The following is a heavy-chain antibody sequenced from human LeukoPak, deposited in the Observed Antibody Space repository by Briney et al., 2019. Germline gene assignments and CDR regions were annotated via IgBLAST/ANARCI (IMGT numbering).Heavy chain of an antibody. CDR1: GGSISSSSYY. CDR2: IYYSGST. V-gene: IGHV4-39*07. J-gene: IGHJ4*02. D-gene: IGHD6-13*01. Sequence: NPSETLSLTCTVSGGSISSSSYYWGWIRQPPGKGLEWIGSIYYSGSTNYNPSLKSRVTMSVDTSKNQFSLELSSVTAADTAVYYCAREYSSSWYGNYFDYWGQGTLVTVSS. CDR3: AREYSSSWYGNYFDY.